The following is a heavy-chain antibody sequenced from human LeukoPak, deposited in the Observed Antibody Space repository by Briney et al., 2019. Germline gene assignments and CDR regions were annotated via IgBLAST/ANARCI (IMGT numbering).Heavy chain of an antibody. J-gene: IGHJ6*02. V-gene: IGHV3-48*02. D-gene: IGHD3-22*01. CDR3: ARELYYDSSGYPYYYYGMDV. CDR2: ISTSSSTI. CDR1: EFTFSNYN. Sequence: PGGSLRLSCAASEFTFSNYNMNWVRQAPRKGLEWVSYISTSSSTIYYADSVKGRFTISRDNAKNSPYLQMNSLRDEDTAVYYCARELYYDSSGYPYYYYGMDVWGQGTTVTVSS.